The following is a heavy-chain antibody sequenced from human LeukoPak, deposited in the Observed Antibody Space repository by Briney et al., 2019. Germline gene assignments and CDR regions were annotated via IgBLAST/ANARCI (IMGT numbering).Heavy chain of an antibody. V-gene: IGHV4-59*01. Sequence: SETLSLTCTVSGGSISSYYWSWIRQPAGKGLEWIGYIYHSGSTNYNPSLKSRVTISVDTSKNQFSLKLSSVTAADTAVYYCARNADDSSSYPYFDYWGQGTLVTVSS. CDR2: IYHSGST. J-gene: IGHJ4*02. CDR3: ARNADDSSSYPYFDY. D-gene: IGHD3-22*01. CDR1: GGSISSYY.